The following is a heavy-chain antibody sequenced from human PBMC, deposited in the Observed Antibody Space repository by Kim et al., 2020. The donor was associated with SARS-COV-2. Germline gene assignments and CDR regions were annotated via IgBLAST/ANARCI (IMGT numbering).Heavy chain of an antibody. CDR3: ARVDILNGYYFFDK. J-gene: IGHJ4*02. CDR2: ITVKTGYT. V-gene: IGHV1-18*04. D-gene: IGHD3-9*01. CDR1: GYTFTNYG. Sequence: ASVKVSCKASGYTFTNYGISWVRQAPGQGLEWMGWITVKTGYTYSVEHVQDRVVMTAETSTDTAYMELRRLRLDDTAVYFCARVDILNGYYFFDKWGQGSLVIVSS.